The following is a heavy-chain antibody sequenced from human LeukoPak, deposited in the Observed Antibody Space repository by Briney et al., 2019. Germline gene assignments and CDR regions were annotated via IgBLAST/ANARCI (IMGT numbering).Heavy chain of an antibody. D-gene: IGHD4-17*01. V-gene: IGHV1-46*01. CDR3: ARGQEETTGYYYMDV. CDR2: INPSGGST. CDR1: GYTFTSYY. J-gene: IGHJ6*03. Sequence: ASVKVSCKASGYTFTSYYMHWVRQAPGQGLEWMGIINPSGGSTSYAQKFQGRVTMTRDMSTSTVYMELSSLRSEDTAVYYCARGQEETTGYYYMDVWGKGTTVTVSS.